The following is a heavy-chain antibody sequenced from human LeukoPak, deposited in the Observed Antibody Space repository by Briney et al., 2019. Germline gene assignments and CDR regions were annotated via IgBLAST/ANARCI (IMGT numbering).Heavy chain of an antibody. D-gene: IGHD3-22*01. Sequence: GGSLRLSCAASGFTVSSNYMSWVRQAPGKGLEWVSVIYSGGSTYYADSVKGRFTISRDNAKKSLYLQMNSLRAEDTAVYYCVRDRGWLSNPGYFDYWGRGTLVTVSS. CDR1: GFTVSSNY. V-gene: IGHV3-53*01. J-gene: IGHJ4*02. CDR3: VRDRGWLSNPGYFDY. CDR2: IYSGGST.